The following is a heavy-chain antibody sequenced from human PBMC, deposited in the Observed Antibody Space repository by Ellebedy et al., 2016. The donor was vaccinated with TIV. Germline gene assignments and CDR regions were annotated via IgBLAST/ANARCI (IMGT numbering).Heavy chain of an antibody. CDR2: INTNGGT. V-gene: IGHV1-46*01. Sequence: ASVKVSCKASGYSFLNYHVHWARQAPGQGLEWMGIINTNGGTLSTPKFQGRFTITRDTSTSTVYMELSSLKSEDTAVYYCARVSNSGLTARHYFDHWGQGTLVTVSS. D-gene: IGHD3-10*01. CDR1: GYSFLNYH. CDR3: ARVSNSGLTARHYFDH. J-gene: IGHJ4*02.